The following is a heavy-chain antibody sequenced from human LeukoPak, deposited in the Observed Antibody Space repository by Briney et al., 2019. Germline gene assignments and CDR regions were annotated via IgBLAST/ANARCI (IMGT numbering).Heavy chain of an antibody. D-gene: IGHD3-10*01. Sequence: GGSLRLSCAASGFTFSNYWMSWVRQAPGKGLEWVANINQDGSEEYYVDSMKGRFTISRDNAKNSLYLQMNSLRAEDTAVYYCAREGTLLRGYYYYMDVWGKGTTVTVSS. CDR3: AREGTLLRGYYYYMDV. CDR1: GFTFSNYW. J-gene: IGHJ6*03. V-gene: IGHV3-7*01. CDR2: INQDGSEE.